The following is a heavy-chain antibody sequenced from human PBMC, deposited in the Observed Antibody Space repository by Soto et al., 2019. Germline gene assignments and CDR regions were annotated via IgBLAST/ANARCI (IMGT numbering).Heavy chain of an antibody. Sequence: QVQLVQSGAEVKKPGASVKVSCKASGYTFTSYYMHWVRQAPGQGLEWMGIINPSGGSTSYAQKFQGRVTMTRDTSTSTVYMERSSLRSEDTAVYYCARERLLWFGESMSFDPWGQGSLVTVSS. D-gene: IGHD3-10*01. CDR3: ARERLLWFGESMSFDP. CDR1: GYTFTSYY. J-gene: IGHJ5*02. CDR2: INPSGGST. V-gene: IGHV1-46*01.